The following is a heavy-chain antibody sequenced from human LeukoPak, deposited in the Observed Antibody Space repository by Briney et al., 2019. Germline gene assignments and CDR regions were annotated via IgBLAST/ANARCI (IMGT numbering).Heavy chain of an antibody. CDR2: IYSNGNT. V-gene: IGHV4-39*07. Sequence: SETLSLTCSVSGGSISSSGHYWGWIRQSPEKGLDWIGSIYSNGNTYYNPSVKSRVTISVDTSKNQFSLKLTSVTAAETAVYYCARSATVTTGYFDYWGQGSLVTVSS. J-gene: IGHJ4*02. D-gene: IGHD4-17*01. CDR3: ARSATVTTGYFDY. CDR1: GGSISSSGHY.